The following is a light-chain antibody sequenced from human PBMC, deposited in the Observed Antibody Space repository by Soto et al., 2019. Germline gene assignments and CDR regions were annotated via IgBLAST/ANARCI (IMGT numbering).Light chain of an antibody. Sequence: DIQMTQSPSSLSASVGDRVTITCRASQSISNYLNWYQQKPGKAPKLLIYAASSLQSGVPSRFSGSESGTDFTLTIVSLQPEDFASYYCQQSYTTPRTFGQGTKVDIK. CDR1: QSISNY. J-gene: IGKJ1*01. CDR3: QQSYTTPRT. CDR2: AAS. V-gene: IGKV1-39*01.